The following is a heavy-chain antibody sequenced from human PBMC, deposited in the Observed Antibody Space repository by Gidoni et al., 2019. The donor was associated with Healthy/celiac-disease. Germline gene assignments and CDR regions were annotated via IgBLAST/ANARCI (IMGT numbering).Heavy chain of an antibody. CDR1: GYSFTSYW. CDR2: IDPSDSYT. Sequence: EVQLVQSGAEGKKPGESLRISCKGSGYSFTSYWISWVRQMPGKGLEWMGRIDPSDSYTNYSPSFQGHVTISADKSISTAYLQWSSLKASDTAMYYCARHDSETMIVAHHFDYWGQGTLVTVSS. CDR3: ARHDSETMIVAHHFDY. J-gene: IGHJ4*02. V-gene: IGHV5-10-1*01. D-gene: IGHD3-22*01.